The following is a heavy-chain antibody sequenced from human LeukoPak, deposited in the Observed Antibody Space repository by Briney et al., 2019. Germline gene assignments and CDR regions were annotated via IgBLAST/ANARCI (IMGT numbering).Heavy chain of an antibody. CDR2: IYYSGTT. CDR1: SGSISSSPYY. V-gene: IGHV4-39*01. D-gene: IGHD3-3*02. J-gene: IGHJ4*02. Sequence: SETLSLTCTVSSGSISSSPYYWGWIRQSPGKGLEWIASIYYSGTTYYTPSLKSRVIISVDTSKNQFSLQLNSVTAADTAVYYCAGQGGISSSFDYWGQGTLVTVSS. CDR3: AGQGGISSSFDY.